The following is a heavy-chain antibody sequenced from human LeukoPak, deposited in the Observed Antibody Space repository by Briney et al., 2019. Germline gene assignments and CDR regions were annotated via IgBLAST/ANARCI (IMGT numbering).Heavy chain of an antibody. CDR1: GGSFSGYY. Sequence: SETLSLTCAVYGGSFSGYYWSWIRQPPGKGLEWIGEINHSGSTNYNPSLKSRVTISVDTSKNQFPLKLSSVTAADTAVYYCARGGRDQYCSSTSCYHWFDPWGQGTLVTVSS. CDR3: ARGGRDQYCSSTSCYHWFDP. CDR2: INHSGST. V-gene: IGHV4-34*01. J-gene: IGHJ5*02. D-gene: IGHD2-2*01.